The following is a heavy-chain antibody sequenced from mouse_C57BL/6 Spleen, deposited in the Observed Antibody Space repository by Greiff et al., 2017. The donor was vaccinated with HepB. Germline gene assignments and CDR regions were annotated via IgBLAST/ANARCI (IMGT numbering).Heavy chain of an antibody. Sequence: QVQLQQSGAELVRPGTSVKVSCKASGYAFTNYLIEWVKQRPGQGLEWIGVINPGSGGTNYNEKFKGKATLTADKSSSTAYMQLSSLTSEDSAVYFCASYGDPYYAMDYWGQGTSVTVSS. V-gene: IGHV1-54*01. CDR1: GYAFTNYL. CDR2: INPGSGGT. CDR3: ASYGDPYYAMDY. D-gene: IGHD1-1*01. J-gene: IGHJ4*01.